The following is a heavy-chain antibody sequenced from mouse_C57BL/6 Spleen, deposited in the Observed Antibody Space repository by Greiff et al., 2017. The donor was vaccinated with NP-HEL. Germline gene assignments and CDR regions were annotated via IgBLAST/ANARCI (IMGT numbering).Heavy chain of an antibody. CDR3: ARESDGYNAMDY. D-gene: IGHD2-3*01. Sequence: EVQLQQSGPVLVKPGASVKMSCKASGYTFTDYYMNWVKQSHGKSLEWIGGINPYNGGTSYNQKFKGKATLTVDKSSSTAYMELNSLTSEDSAVYYCARESDGYNAMDYWGQGTSVTVSS. J-gene: IGHJ4*01. CDR1: GYTFTDYY. V-gene: IGHV1-19*01. CDR2: INPYNGGT.